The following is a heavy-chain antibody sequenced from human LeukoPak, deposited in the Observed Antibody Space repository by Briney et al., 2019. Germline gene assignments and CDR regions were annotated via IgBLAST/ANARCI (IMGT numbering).Heavy chain of an antibody. V-gene: IGHV1-46*03. J-gene: IGHJ4*02. D-gene: IGHD2-2*01. CDR1: GYTFTSNF. CDR2: INPIGGDT. Sequence: ASVKVSCKASGYTFTSNFMYWVRQAPGQGLEGVGLINPIGGDTNYAQKFQGRVTMTRDTSTSTVYMELSSLRSEDTALYYCARGYCSSASCSPGAYWGQGTLVTVSS. CDR3: ARGYCSSASCSPGAY.